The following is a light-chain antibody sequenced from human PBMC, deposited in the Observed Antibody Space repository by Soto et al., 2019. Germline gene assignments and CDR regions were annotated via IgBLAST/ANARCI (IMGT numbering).Light chain of an antibody. V-gene: IGLV1-51*01. J-gene: IGLJ2*01. CDR3: GTWDSSLDARI. CDR1: SSKLGSGSNY. Sequence: QSVLTQPPSVSAPPGQKVTISRSGSSSKLGSGSNYVSWFQQLPGTAPKLLIYDNNQRPSGIPDRFSGSKSGTSATLGITGLQTGDEADYYCGTWDSSLDARIFGGGTKLTVL. CDR2: DNN.